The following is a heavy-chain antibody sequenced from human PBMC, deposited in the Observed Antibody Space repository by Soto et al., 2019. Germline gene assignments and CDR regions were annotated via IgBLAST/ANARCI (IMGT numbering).Heavy chain of an antibody. Sequence: SETLSLTCAVYGGSFSGYYWSWIRQPPGKGLEWIGEINHSGSTHYNPSLKSRVTISVDTSKNQFSLKLSSVTAADTAVYYCARVVLDPWGQGTQVTGSS. V-gene: IGHV4-34*01. J-gene: IGHJ5*02. D-gene: IGHD2-15*01. CDR3: ARVVLDP. CDR2: INHSGST. CDR1: GGSFSGYY.